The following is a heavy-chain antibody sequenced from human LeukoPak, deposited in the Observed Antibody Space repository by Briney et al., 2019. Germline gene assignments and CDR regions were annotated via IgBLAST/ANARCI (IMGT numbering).Heavy chain of an antibody. V-gene: IGHV3-23*01. CDR1: GFTFDNYA. D-gene: IGHD3-16*01. CDR3: AKQLRTIMITLGPFDY. Sequence: GGPLRLSCAASGFTFDNYAMSWVRQAPGKGLEWVSGISGSGGRTYYADSVKGRFTISRDNSKNTLYLLLNSLRAEDTAVYFCAKQLRTIMITLGPFDYWGQGSLVTVSS. CDR2: ISGSGGRT. J-gene: IGHJ4*02.